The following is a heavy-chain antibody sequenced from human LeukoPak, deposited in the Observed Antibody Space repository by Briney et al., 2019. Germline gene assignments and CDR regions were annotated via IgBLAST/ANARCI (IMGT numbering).Heavy chain of an antibody. D-gene: IGHD4-17*01. CDR2: ISAYNGNT. CDR3: AREEDPYGDPNYYYYYGMDV. J-gene: IGHJ6*02. CDR1: GYTFTSYG. V-gene: IGHV1-18*01. Sequence: ASVKVSCKASGYTFTSYGISWVRQAPGQGLEWMGWISAYNGNTNYAQELQGRVTMTTDTSTSTAYMELRSLRSDDTAVYYCAREEDPYGDPNYYYYYGMDVWGQGTTVTVSS.